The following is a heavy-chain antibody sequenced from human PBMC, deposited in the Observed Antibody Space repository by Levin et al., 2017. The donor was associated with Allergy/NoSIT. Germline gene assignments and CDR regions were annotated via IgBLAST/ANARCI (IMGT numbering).Heavy chain of an antibody. Sequence: GGSLRLSCAASGFIFSSYEMNWVRQAPGKGLEWVSYISISGSTIYYADSVKGRFTISRDNAKSSLYLQMNNLRAEDTAIYYCARLVGTTTGYFDYWGQGTLVTISS. D-gene: IGHD1-26*01. CDR2: ISISGSTI. CDR3: ARLVGTTTGYFDY. J-gene: IGHJ4*02. CDR1: GFIFSSYE. V-gene: IGHV3-48*03.